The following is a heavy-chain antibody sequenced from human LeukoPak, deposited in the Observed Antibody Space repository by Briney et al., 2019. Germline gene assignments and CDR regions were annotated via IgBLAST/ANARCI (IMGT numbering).Heavy chain of an antibody. CDR3: ARERWELHPPVWYFDL. J-gene: IGHJ2*01. CDR1: GGSISSYY. V-gene: IGHV4-59*01. CDR2: IYYSGST. D-gene: IGHD1-26*01. Sequence: PSETLSLTCTVSGGSISSYYWSWIRQPPGKGLEWIGYIYYSGSTNYNPSLKSRVTISVDTSKNQFSLKLSSVTAADTAVYHCARERWELHPPVWYFDLWGRGTLVTVSS.